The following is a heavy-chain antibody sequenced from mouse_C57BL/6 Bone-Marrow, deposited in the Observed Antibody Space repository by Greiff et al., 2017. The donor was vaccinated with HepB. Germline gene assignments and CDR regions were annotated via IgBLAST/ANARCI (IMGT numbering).Heavy chain of an antibody. CDR1: GFTFSSYG. CDR2: ISSGGSYT. Sequence: EVMLVESGGDLVKPGGSLKLSCAASGFTFSSYGMSWVRQTPDKRLEWVATISSGGSYTYYPDSVKGRFTNSRDNAKNTLYLQMSSLKSEDTAMYYCARQGAMDYWGQGTSVTVSS. V-gene: IGHV5-6*01. CDR3: ARQGAMDY. J-gene: IGHJ4*01.